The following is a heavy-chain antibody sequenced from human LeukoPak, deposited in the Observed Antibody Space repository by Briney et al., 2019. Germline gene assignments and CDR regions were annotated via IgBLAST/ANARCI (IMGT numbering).Heavy chain of an antibody. CDR3: AKDRYYGSGSYFSHFDY. D-gene: IGHD3-10*01. J-gene: IGHJ4*02. CDR1: GFTFNTYS. CDR2: IDSSGGYM. Sequence: GGSLRLSCEASGFTFNTYSMNWARQAPGKGLEWVSSIDSSGGYMFYADSVKGRFTISRDNAKNSLYLQMNSLRAEDTALYYCAKDRYYGSGSYFSHFDYWGQGTLVTVSS. V-gene: IGHV3-21*04.